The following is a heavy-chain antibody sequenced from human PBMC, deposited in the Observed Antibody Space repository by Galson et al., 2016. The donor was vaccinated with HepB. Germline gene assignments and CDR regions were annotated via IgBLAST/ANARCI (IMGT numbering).Heavy chain of an antibody. V-gene: IGHV4-61*01. CDR2: ISDSEST. D-gene: IGHD2-2*02. CDR1: GGSVSSASHY. J-gene: IGHJ6*02. Sequence: ETLSLTCTVSGGSVSSASHYWRWVRQPTGKGLEWIGYISDSESTNYNPSLKGRVTISLDRSKNQFSLRLNSVIAADTAVYYCAKDEGFYNGMDFWGQGTTVTVSS. CDR3: AKDEGFYNGMDF.